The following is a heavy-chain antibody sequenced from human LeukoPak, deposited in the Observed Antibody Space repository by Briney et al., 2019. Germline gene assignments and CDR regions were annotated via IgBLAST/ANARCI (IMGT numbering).Heavy chain of an antibody. CDR2: FDPEDGET. CDR1: GYTLTELS. D-gene: IGHD1-1*01. CDR3: ATDGLFNLGFEH. J-gene: IGHJ4*02. Sequence: GASVKVSCKVSGYTLTELSMHWVRQAPGKGLEWMGGFDPEDGETIYAQKFQGRVTMTEDTSADTAYMELSSLRSEDTAVYCCATDGLFNLGFEHWGQGTLVTVSS. V-gene: IGHV1-24*01.